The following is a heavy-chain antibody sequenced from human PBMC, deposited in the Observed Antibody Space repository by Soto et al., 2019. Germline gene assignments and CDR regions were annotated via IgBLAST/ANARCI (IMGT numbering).Heavy chain of an antibody. V-gene: IGHV3-11*05. CDR3: VRDKGGTFDY. D-gene: IGHD1-26*01. J-gene: IGHJ4*02. CDR2: VSSRSITT. CDR1: GFTFSDYY. Sequence: QVQLVESGGGSVKPGGSLRLSCAASGFTFSDYYMAWIRQAPGKGLEWVSYVSSRSITTNYADSVKGRFTISRDDARNSLYLQMNSLTAEDTAVYYCVRDKGGTFDYWGQGTLVTVSS.